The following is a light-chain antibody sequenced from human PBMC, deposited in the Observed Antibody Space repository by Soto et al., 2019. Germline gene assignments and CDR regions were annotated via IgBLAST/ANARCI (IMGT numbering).Light chain of an antibody. CDR2: EGS. CDR3: CSYAGSSTYV. CDR1: SKVVGSYNL. Sequence: QSAPTQPSSVSGSPGQSITLSFPGTSKVVGSYNLVSWYQQHPGKAPKLMIYEGSKRPSGVSNRFSGSKSGNTASLTISGLQAEDEADYYCCSYAGSSTYVFGTGTKVTV. J-gene: IGLJ1*01. V-gene: IGLV2-23*01.